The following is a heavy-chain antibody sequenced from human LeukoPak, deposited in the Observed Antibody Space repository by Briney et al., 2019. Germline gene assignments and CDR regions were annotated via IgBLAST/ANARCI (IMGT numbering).Heavy chain of an antibody. CDR1: GYNCTSHG. D-gene: IGHD6-19*01. V-gene: IGHV1-18*01. CDR3: ARDKSSGWYDY. Sequence: ASVKLCCKASGYNCTSHGLCWVRKAPGHRCEWRGWISAYNGNTNYAQKLQGRVTMTTDTSTSTAYMELRSLRSDDTAVYYCARDKSSGWYDYWGQGTLVTVSS. CDR2: ISAYNGNT. J-gene: IGHJ4*02.